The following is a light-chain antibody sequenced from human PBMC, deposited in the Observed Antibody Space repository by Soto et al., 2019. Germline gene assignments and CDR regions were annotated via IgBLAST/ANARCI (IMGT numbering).Light chain of an antibody. CDR1: QNVNSN. CDR2: GAS. Sequence: EMVMTQSPATLSVSPGERATLSCRASQNVNSNLAWYQQKPGQAPRLLIYGASTRATGIPARFSGSGSGTEFTLTISSMQSEDFAVYYCQQYSEWPFTFGPGTKVDIK. V-gene: IGKV3-15*01. J-gene: IGKJ3*01. CDR3: QQYSEWPFT.